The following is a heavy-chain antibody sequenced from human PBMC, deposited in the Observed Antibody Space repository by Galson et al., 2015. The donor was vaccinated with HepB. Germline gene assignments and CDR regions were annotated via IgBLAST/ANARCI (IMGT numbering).Heavy chain of an antibody. V-gene: IGHV3-15*01. Sequence: LRLSCAASGFTFSNAWMSWVRQAPGKGLEWVGRIKSKTDGGTTDYAAPVKGRFTISGDDSKNTLYLQMNSLKTEDTAVYYCTTNGLDPYYYDSSGYYSEYYFDYWAQGTLVTVSS. CDR2: IKSKTDGGTT. CDR3: TTNGLDPYYYDSSGYYSEYYFDY. CDR1: GFTFSNAW. J-gene: IGHJ4*02. D-gene: IGHD3-22*01.